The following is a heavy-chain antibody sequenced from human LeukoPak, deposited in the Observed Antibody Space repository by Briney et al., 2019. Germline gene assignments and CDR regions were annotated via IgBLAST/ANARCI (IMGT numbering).Heavy chain of an antibody. CDR1: GYTFTSYG. CDR2: ISAYNGNT. Sequence: ASAKVSCKATGYTFTSYGISWVRQAPGQGLEWMGWISAYNGNTNYAQKLQGRVTMTTDTSTSTAYMKLRSLRSDDTAVYYCARDYPSYYDFWSGYYNDAFDIWGQGTMVTVSS. V-gene: IGHV1-18*01. D-gene: IGHD3-3*01. J-gene: IGHJ3*02. CDR3: ARDYPSYYDFWSGYYNDAFDI.